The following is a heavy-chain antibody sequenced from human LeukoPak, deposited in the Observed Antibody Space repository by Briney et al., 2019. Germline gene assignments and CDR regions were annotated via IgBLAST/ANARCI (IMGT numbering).Heavy chain of an antibody. CDR1: GYTFTGYY. D-gene: IGHD5-18*01. CDR3: ARDRRGYSYGYDTYFDY. J-gene: IGHJ4*02. CDR2: IIPIFGTA. V-gene: IGHV1-69*13. Sequence: SVKVSCKASGYTFTGYYMHWVRQAPGQGLEWMGGIIPIFGTANYAQKFQGRVTITADESTSTAYMELSSLRSEDTAVYYCARDRRGYSYGYDTYFDYWGQGTLVTVSS.